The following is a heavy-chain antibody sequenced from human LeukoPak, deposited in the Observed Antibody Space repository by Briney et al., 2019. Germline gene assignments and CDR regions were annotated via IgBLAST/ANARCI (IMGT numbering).Heavy chain of an antibody. J-gene: IGHJ4*02. D-gene: IGHD3-9*01. CDR2: MNPNSGST. Sequence: ASVKVSCKASGYTFTSYDINWVRQATGQGLEWMGWMNPNSGSTGYAQRFQGRVTMTRNTSISTAYMELSSLRSEDTAVYYCARDILTGYYPNWGQGTLVTVSS. CDR3: ARDILTGYYPN. V-gene: IGHV1-8*01. CDR1: GYTFTSYD.